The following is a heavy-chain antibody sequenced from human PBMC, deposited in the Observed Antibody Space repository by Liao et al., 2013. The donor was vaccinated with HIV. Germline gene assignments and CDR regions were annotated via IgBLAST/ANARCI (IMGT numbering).Heavy chain of an antibody. CDR2: IYTSGAT. Sequence: QVQLQESGPGLVKPSQTLSLTCTVSGASISSGTYFWSWVRQPAGKGLEWIGRIYTSGATNYNPSLKSRVTISADPAKQQFSLSLTSVTAADSAVYYCARSEGYFDSSVDIWGQGSLVSVST. CDR3: ARSEGYFDSSVDI. D-gene: IGHD3-9*01. V-gene: IGHV4-61*02. CDR1: GASISSGTYF. J-gene: IGHJ5*02.